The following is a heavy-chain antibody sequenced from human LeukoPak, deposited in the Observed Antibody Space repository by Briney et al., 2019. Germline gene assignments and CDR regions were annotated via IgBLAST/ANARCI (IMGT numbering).Heavy chain of an antibody. CDR2: ISSSSSTI. V-gene: IGHV3-48*04. Sequence: GGSLRLSCAASGFTFSSYSMNWVRQAPGKGLEWVSYISSSSSTIYYADSVKGRFTISRDNAKNTLYLQMNSLRAEDTAVYYCARETVAGRRWGNEMLDYWGQGTLVTVSS. D-gene: IGHD6-19*01. CDR3: ARETVAGRRWGNEMLDY. CDR1: GFTFSSYS. J-gene: IGHJ4*02.